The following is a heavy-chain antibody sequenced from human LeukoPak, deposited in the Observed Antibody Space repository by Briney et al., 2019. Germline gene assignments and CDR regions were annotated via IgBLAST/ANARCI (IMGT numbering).Heavy chain of an antibody. D-gene: IGHD3-10*01. CDR1: GYSISSGYY. J-gene: IGHJ5*02. Sequence: SETLSLPCSVSGYSISSGYYWGWIRQPPGKGLEWIGSIYHSGSTYYNPSLKSRVTISVDTSKNQFSLKLSSVTAADTAVYYCARDNGSGSNDWFDPWGQGTLVTVSS. V-gene: IGHV4-38-2*02. CDR2: IYHSGST. CDR3: ARDNGSGSNDWFDP.